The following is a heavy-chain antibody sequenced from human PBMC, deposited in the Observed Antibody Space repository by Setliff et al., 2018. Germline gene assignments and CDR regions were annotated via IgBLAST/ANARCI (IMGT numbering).Heavy chain of an antibody. J-gene: IGHJ6*02. CDR3: ARDSSRIQDTYYYYFGMDV. V-gene: IGHV4-39*02. D-gene: IGHD5-18*01. Sequence: SETLSLTCTVSGGSISSSYYYWGWIRQPPGKGLEWIGSIYYSGSTYYNPSLKSRVTISVDTSKNQFSLKLSSETAADTAVYYCARDSSRIQDTYYYYFGMDVWGQGTPVTVSS. CDR2: IYYSGST. CDR1: GGSISSSYYY.